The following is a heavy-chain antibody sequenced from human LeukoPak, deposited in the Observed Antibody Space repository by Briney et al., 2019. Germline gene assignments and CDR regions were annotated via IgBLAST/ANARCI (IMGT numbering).Heavy chain of an antibody. CDR1: GFTFSNAW. J-gene: IGHJ4*02. CDR2: ISGSGGST. CDR3: AKAKGSGLKYYFDY. D-gene: IGHD6-19*01. Sequence: GGSLRLSCAASGFTFSNAWMSWVRQAPGKGLEWVSGISGSGGSTYYADSVKGRFTVSRDNSKNTLFLQMNSLRAEDTAVYYCAKAKGSGLKYYFDYWGQGTLVTVSS. V-gene: IGHV3-23*01.